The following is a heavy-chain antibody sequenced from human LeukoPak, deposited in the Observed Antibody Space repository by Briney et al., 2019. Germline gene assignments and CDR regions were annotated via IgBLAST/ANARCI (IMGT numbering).Heavy chain of an antibody. D-gene: IGHD1-1*01. Sequence: ASVKVSCQASGYTLTNYSMHWVGQAPGQKLWWMGWINAGNGNTKYSQKFQGRVTITRDTSASTAYMELSSLRSEDTAVYYCARVGLWNELGLIDYWGQGTLVTVSS. CDR2: INAGNGNT. V-gene: IGHV1-3*01. J-gene: IGHJ4*02. CDR1: GYTLTNYS. CDR3: ARVGLWNELGLIDY.